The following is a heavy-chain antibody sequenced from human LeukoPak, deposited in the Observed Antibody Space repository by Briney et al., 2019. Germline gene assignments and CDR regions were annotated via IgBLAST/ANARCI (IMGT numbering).Heavy chain of an antibody. Sequence: ASVKVSCKASGYTFTGYYMHWVRQAPGQGLEWMGWINPNSGGTNYAQKFQGRVTMTRDTSISTAYMELSRLRFDDTAVYYCAREGGYCSGGSCPLDYWGQGTLVTVSS. CDR3: AREGGYCSGGSCPLDY. D-gene: IGHD2-15*01. J-gene: IGHJ4*02. V-gene: IGHV1-2*02. CDR2: INPNSGGT. CDR1: GYTFTGYY.